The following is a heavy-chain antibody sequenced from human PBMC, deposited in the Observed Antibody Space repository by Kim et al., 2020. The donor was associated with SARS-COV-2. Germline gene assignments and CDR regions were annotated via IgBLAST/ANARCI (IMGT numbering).Heavy chain of an antibody. CDR2: IKSKTDGGTT. CDR3: TTGSVADTAMVSLDYYYYMDV. CDR1: GFTFSNAW. V-gene: IGHV3-15*01. J-gene: IGHJ6*03. D-gene: IGHD5-18*01. Sequence: GGSLRLSCAASGFTFSNAWMSWVRQAPGKGLEWVGRIKSKTDGGTTDYAAPVKGRFTISRDDSKNTLYLQMNSLKTEDTAVYYCTTGSVADTAMVSLDYYYYMDVWGKGTTVTVSS.